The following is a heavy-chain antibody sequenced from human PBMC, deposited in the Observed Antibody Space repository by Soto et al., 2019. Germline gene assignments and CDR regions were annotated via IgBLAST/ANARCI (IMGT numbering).Heavy chain of an antibody. J-gene: IGHJ4*02. V-gene: IGHV1-8*01. CDR2: LTPNSGDT. D-gene: IGHD4-17*01. CDR1: GYTFTNYD. CDR3: ARENGDFDY. Sequence: QVQLVQSGAEVKKPGASVKVSCKAAGYTFTNYDINWVRQASGQGLEWMGWLTPNSGDTGIAQKFRGRLTMTGNTSISTPYMELSSLRSEDSAVYYCARENGDFDYWGQGSQVTVSS.